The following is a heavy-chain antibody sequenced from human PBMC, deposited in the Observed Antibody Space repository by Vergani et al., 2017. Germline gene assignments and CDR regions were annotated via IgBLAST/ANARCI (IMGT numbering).Heavy chain of an antibody. CDR1: SHTFQTYG. J-gene: IGHJ3*01. CDR2: IRPYTGHT. Sequence: QVQLVQSGAELKKPGASVSVSCKGSSHTFQTYGISWVRQAPGKGLEWMAWIRPYTGHTIYAQKFQDRVTMTADTSTNTAYMELRSLRSDDTAVYFCARVDTSNSEVTPTAFDVWGQGTMVTVSS. V-gene: IGHV1-18*01. CDR3: ARVDTSNSEVTPTAFDV. D-gene: IGHD1-1*01.